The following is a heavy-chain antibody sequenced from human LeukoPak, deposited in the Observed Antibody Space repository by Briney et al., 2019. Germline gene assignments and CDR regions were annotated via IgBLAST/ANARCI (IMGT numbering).Heavy chain of an antibody. V-gene: IGHV1-58*02. CDR1: GFTFTSSA. D-gene: IGHD2-2*03. CDR3: AAVDYFYGMDV. J-gene: IGHJ6*02. Sequence: GASVKVSCKASGFTFTSSAMQWVRQARGQRLEWIGWIVVGSGNTKYAQKLQERVTITRDMFTSTAYMELSSLRSEDTAVYYCAAVDYFYGMDVWGQGTTVTVSS. CDR2: IVVGSGNT.